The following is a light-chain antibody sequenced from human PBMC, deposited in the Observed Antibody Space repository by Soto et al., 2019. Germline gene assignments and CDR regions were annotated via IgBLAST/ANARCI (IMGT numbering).Light chain of an antibody. CDR2: EAS. J-gene: IGKJ1*01. Sequence: EIVLTQSPAILSMSPGERATLSCRASQSVSSYFAWYQQKPGQAPRLLIYEASNRATGVPARFSGSGSGTDFTLAISSLEPEDFAVYYCQQRRYWPVTFGQGTKVEIK. CDR1: QSVSSY. V-gene: IGKV3-11*01. CDR3: QQRRYWPVT.